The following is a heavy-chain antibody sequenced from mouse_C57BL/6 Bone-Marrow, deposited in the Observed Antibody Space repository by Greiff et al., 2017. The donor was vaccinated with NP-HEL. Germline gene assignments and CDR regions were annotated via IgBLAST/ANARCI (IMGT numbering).Heavy chain of an antibody. V-gene: IGHV1-64*01. CDR1: GYTFTSYW. J-gene: IGHJ3*01. D-gene: IGHD2-3*01. Sequence: QVHVKQSGAELVKPGASVKLSCKASGYTFTSYWMHWVKQRPGQGLEWIGMIHPNSGSTNYNEKFKSKATLTVDKSSSTAYMQLSSLTSEDSAVYYCARGDGYYWFAYWGQGTLVTVSA. CDR2: IHPNSGST. CDR3: ARGDGYYWFAY.